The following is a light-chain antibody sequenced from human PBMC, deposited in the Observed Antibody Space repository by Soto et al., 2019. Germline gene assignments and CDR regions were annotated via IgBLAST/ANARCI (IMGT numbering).Light chain of an antibody. CDR2: GAS. CDR1: QSVSSN. Sequence: EIVMTQSPATLSVSPGERATLSCRASQSVSSNLAWYQQKPGQAPRLLSYGASTRATGIPARFSGSGSGTEFTLTISSLQSEGFAVYYCQQYNNWPALTFGGGTKVEIK. J-gene: IGKJ4*01. CDR3: QQYNNWPALT. V-gene: IGKV3-15*01.